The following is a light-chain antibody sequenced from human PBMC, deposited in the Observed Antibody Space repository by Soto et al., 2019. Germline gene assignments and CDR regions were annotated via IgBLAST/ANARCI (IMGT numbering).Light chain of an antibody. CDR2: GAS. Sequence: EIVLTQSPGTLSLSPGERATLSCRASQSVSSSYLAWYQQKPGQAPRLLIYGASSRATGIPDRFSGSGSGTDVTLTISRRETEDFAVYYCQQYGSSPLTFGGGTKVEIK. V-gene: IGKV3-20*01. CDR3: QQYGSSPLT. J-gene: IGKJ4*01. CDR1: QSVSSSY.